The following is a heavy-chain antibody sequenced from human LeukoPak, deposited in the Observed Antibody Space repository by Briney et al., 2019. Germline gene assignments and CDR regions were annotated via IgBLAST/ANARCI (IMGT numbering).Heavy chain of an antibody. CDR3: ARVTLATTARAFDI. CDR1: GGSISSNY. CDR2: IYYSRST. J-gene: IGHJ3*02. Sequence: SDTLSLTCTVSGGSISSNYWRWIRQPPAKGLEWIGYIYYSRSTNYNPSLQSRVTISVDTSKNQCSLNLSSVTAAETAIYYCARVTLATTARAFDIWGQGTMVTVSS. V-gene: IGHV4-59*07. D-gene: IGHD3-16*01.